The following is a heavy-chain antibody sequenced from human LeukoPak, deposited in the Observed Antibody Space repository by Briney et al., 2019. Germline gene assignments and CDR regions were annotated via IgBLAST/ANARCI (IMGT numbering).Heavy chain of an antibody. CDR1: GDSINSSIYY. CDR3: ARAAGSPPYFFDS. CDR2: IYYSGST. Sequence: SETLSLTCTVSGDSINSSIYYWGWIRQPPGKGLEWIGSIYYSGSTYYNPSLRSRVTISVDTPKSQFSLKLSSVTAADTAVHYCARAAGSPPYFFDSWGQGTPVTVSS. J-gene: IGHJ4*02. V-gene: IGHV4-39*07.